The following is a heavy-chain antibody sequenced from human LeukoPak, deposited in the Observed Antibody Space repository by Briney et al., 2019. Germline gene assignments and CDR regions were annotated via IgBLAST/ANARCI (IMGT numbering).Heavy chain of an antibody. V-gene: IGHV4-34*01. CDR3: ARSRSGYYQYYFDY. CDR2: TNHSGST. CDR1: GGSFSGYY. Sequence: SETLSLTCAVYGGSFSGYYWSWIRQPPGKGLEWIGETNHSGSTNYNPSLKSRVTISVDTSKNQFSLKLSSVTAADTAVYYCARSRSGYYQYYFDYWGQGTLVTVSS. J-gene: IGHJ4*02. D-gene: IGHD3-22*01.